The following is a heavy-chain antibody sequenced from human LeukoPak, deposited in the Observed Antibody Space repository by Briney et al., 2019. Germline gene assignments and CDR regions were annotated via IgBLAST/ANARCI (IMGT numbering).Heavy chain of an antibody. J-gene: IGHJ4*02. CDR3: ARFDRDGYNLDY. Sequence: PSETLSLTCTVSGGSISGYYWTWIRQPPGKWLEWIGYIYYTGSTNYNPSLKSRVTISVDTSKNQFSLNLSSVTAADTALYYCARFDRDGYNLDYWGQGTLVTVSS. CDR1: GGSISGYY. CDR2: IYYTGST. V-gene: IGHV4-59*01. D-gene: IGHD5-24*01.